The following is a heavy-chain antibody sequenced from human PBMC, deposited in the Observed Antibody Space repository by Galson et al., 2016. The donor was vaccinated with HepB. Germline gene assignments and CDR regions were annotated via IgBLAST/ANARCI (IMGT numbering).Heavy chain of an antibody. V-gene: IGHV3-13*01. CDR3: ARDTVVVVVAALVFDI. CDR1: GFTFRSYD. CDR2: IGSSGDT. J-gene: IGHJ3*02. D-gene: IGHD2-15*01. Sequence: SLRLSCAASGFTFRSYDMHWVRQATGKGLEWVSVIGSSGDTYYTPSVKGRFTISRDNAKNSLYLQMNSLRAEDTAVYYCARDTVVVVVAALVFDIWGQGTMVTVSS.